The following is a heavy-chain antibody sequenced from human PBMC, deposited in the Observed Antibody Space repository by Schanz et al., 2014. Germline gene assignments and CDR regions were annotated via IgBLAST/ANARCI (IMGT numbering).Heavy chain of an antibody. Sequence: QVQLLQFGGGVVQPGRSLRLSCAASGFTFSSYAMHWVRQAPGKGLEWVAVIWYDENNKYYADSVKGRFTMSRDNSKNTLYLQMNSLRVEDTAVYYCARLPVGYGSGIWDVWGQGTSVTVSS. CDR1: GFTFSSYA. V-gene: IGHV3-33*08. D-gene: IGHD3-10*01. CDR3: ARLPVGYGSGIWDV. CDR2: IWYDENNK. J-gene: IGHJ6*02.